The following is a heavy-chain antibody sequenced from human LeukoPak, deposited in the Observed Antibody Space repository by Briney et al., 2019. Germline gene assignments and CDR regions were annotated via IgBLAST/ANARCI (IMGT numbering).Heavy chain of an antibody. CDR1: GFTFSSYS. CDR2: ISGSGGYI. CDR3: ARLITGTTYHFDS. V-gene: IGHV3-21*01. J-gene: IGHJ4*02. D-gene: IGHD1-20*01. Sequence: GGSLRLSCAASGFTFSSYSMNWVRQAPGMGLEWVSSISGSGGYIYYADSVKGRFTISRDNAKNSLFLQMNSLRAEDTAVYYCARLITGTTYHFDSWGQGTLVTVSS.